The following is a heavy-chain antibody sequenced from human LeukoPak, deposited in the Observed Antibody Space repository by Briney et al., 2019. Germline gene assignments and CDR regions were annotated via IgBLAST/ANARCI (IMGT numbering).Heavy chain of an antibody. CDR3: ASDRSSGALDY. V-gene: IGHV3-33*08. D-gene: IGHD2-15*01. CDR2: IWYDGSNK. CDR1: GFTFTDYA. Sequence: PGGSLRLSCAASGFTFTDYAIHWVRQAPGKGLEWVAIIWYDGSNKYYADSVKGRFTISRDNSKNTLFLQMNSLRPDDTALYYCASDRSSGALDYWGQGTRVTVSS. J-gene: IGHJ4*02.